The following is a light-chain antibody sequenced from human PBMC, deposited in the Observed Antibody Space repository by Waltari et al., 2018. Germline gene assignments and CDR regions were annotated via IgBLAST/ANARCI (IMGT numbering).Light chain of an antibody. Sequence: QSALTQPASVSGSPGQAITISCTGTSSDIATYNYVSWYQQHPGKAPSLMIFAVPNRPSGVSNRFSGSKSGNTASLTISGLQPEDEGDYYCTSYTSSITWVFGGGTKLSVL. J-gene: IGLJ3*02. CDR3: TSYTSSITWV. V-gene: IGLV2-14*01. CDR2: AVP. CDR1: SSDIATYNY.